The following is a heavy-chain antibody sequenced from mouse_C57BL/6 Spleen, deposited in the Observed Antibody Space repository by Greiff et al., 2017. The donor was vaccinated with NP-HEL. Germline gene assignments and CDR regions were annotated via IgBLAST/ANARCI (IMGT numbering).Heavy chain of an antibody. CDR2: INPGSGGT. Sequence: VQLQQSGAELVRPGTSVKVSCKASGYAFTNYLIEWVKQRPGQGLEWIGVINPGSGGTNYNEKVKGKATLTADKSSSTAYMQLSSLTSEDSAVYFCARPLYGNYAMDYWGQGTSVTVSS. J-gene: IGHJ4*01. CDR3: ARPLYGNYAMDY. CDR1: GYAFTNYL. D-gene: IGHD2-1*01. V-gene: IGHV1-54*01.